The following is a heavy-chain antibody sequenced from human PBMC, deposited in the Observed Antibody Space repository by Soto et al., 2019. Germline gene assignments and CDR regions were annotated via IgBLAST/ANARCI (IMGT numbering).Heavy chain of an antibody. CDR2: IYVTGAV. CDR1: GAALNSGNYY. CDR3: ARLRIATNNYKWFDP. D-gene: IGHD2-21*01. J-gene: IGHJ5*02. Sequence: SETLSLTCSVSGAALNSGNYYWSRIRQVPGKGLEWIGHIYVTGAVDYNPSLRDRITISQDTSEKQFSLNLRLVTAADTAVYYCARLRIATNNYKWFDPWGQGTLVTVSS. V-gene: IGHV4-31*03.